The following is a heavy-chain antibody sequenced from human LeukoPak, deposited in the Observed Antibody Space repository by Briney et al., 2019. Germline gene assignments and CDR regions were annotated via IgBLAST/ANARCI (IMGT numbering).Heavy chain of an antibody. CDR3: ARDAGYCSGGSCYPGQFDY. D-gene: IGHD2-15*01. CDR1: GFTFSSYG. V-gene: IGHV3-33*01. CDR2: IWYDGSNK. Sequence: GGSLRLSCAASGFTFSSYGMHWVRQAPGKGLEWVAVIWYDGSNKYYADSVKGRFTISRDNSKNTLYLQMNNLRAEDTAVYYCARDAGYCSGGSCYPGQFDYWGQGTLVTVSS. J-gene: IGHJ4*02.